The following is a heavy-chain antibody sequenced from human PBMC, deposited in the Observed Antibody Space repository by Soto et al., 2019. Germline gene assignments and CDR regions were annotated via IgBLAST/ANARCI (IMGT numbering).Heavy chain of an antibody. D-gene: IGHD6-13*01. CDR3: ARHGAYSTSVYYYYGMDV. Sequence: SETLSLTCTVSGGFINNSAYYWGWIRQPPGKGLDWIASGYYGGRTYYNPSLKSRVTFSLDTSKSRFSLELSSVTAADTAVYYCARHGAYSTSVYYYYGMDVWGQGTTVTVSS. J-gene: IGHJ6*02. V-gene: IGHV4-39*01. CDR1: GGFINNSAYY. CDR2: GYYGGRT.